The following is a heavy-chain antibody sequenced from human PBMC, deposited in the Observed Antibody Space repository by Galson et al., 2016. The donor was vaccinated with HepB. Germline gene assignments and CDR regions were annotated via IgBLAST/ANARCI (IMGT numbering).Heavy chain of an antibody. D-gene: IGHD1-26*01. Sequence: SETLSLTCIVSGGSVSSANYFWSWLRQPPGKGLEWIGFSQHTGNTNSNPSLKSRVTIAVDTSKNHFSRKMTSVTAADTAIYYCARYQHGSYMAYWGLGTLVTVSS. CDR2: SQHTGNT. CDR1: GGSVSSANYF. CDR3: ARYQHGSYMAY. V-gene: IGHV4-61*01. J-gene: IGHJ4*02.